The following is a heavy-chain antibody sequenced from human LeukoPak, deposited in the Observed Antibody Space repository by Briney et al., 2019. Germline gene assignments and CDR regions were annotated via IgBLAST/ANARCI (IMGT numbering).Heavy chain of an antibody. J-gene: IGHJ5*02. Sequence: GASVTVSCKASGGTFSSYATSWVRQAPGQGLEWMGGIIPIFGTANYAQKFQGRVTITTDESTSTAYMELSSLRSEDTAVYYCARAPGSITGTPAYNWFDPWGQGTLVTVSS. D-gene: IGHD1-7*01. CDR3: ARAPGSITGTPAYNWFDP. V-gene: IGHV1-69*05. CDR1: GGTFSSYA. CDR2: IIPIFGTA.